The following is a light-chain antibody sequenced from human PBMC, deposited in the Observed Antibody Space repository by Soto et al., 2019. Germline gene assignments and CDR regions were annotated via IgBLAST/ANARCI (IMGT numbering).Light chain of an antibody. Sequence: EIVLTQSPGTLSLSPGERATLSCRASQSVSSSYLAWYQQKPGQTPRLLIYGASTRATDIPARFSGSGSGTEFTLTISSLQSEDFAVYYCQQYKNWPLITFGQGTRLEIK. J-gene: IGKJ5*01. CDR1: QSVSSSY. CDR3: QQYKNWPLIT. CDR2: GAS. V-gene: IGKV3-15*01.